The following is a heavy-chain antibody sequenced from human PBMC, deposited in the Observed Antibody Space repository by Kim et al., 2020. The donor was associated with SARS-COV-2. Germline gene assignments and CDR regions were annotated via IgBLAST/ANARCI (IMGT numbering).Heavy chain of an antibody. CDR1: GFTFSSYA. CDR2: ISYDGSNK. J-gene: IGHJ6*02. CDR3: ARDGVYCSGGSCYSDYYGMDV. D-gene: IGHD2-15*01. Sequence: GGSLRLSCAASGFTFSSYAMHWVHQAPGKGLEWVAVISYDGSNKYYADSVKGRFTISRDNSKNTLYLQMNSLRAEDTAVYYCARDGVYCSGGSCYSDYYGMDVWGQGTTVTVSS. V-gene: IGHV3-30*04.